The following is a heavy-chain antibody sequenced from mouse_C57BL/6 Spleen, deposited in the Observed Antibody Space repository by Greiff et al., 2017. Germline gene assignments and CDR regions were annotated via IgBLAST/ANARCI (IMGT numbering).Heavy chain of an antibody. D-gene: IGHD1-1*01. CDR3: ARRGTTVVARHYYAMDY. J-gene: IGHJ4*01. Sequence: VQLQQPGAELVRPGSSVKLSCKASGYTFTSYWMHWVKQRPIQGLEWIGNIDPSDSETHYNQKFKGKSTLTVDKSSSTAYMQLSSLTSEDSAVXYCARRGTTVVARHYYAMDYWGQGTSVTVSS. CDR1: GYTFTSYW. V-gene: IGHV1-52*01. CDR2: IDPSDSET.